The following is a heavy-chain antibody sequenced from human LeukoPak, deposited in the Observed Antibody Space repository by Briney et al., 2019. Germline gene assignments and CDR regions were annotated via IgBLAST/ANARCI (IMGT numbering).Heavy chain of an antibody. Sequence: PSETLSLTCAVYGGSFSGYYWSWIRQPPGKGLEWIGEINHSGSTNYNPSLKSRVTISVDTSKNQFSLKLSSVTAADTAVYYCARSSSIVVVPAAVMFFYWGQGTLVTVSS. CDR3: ARSSSIVVVPAAVMFFY. CDR1: GGSFSGYY. J-gene: IGHJ4*02. CDR2: INHSGST. D-gene: IGHD2-2*01. V-gene: IGHV4-34*01.